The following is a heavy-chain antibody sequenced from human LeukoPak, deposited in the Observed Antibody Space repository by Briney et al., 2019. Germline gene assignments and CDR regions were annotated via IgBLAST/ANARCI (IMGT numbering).Heavy chain of an antibody. J-gene: IGHJ4*02. V-gene: IGHV3-30*04. Sequence: PGRSLRLSCAASEFTFSSYAMHWVRQAPGKGLEWVALISYDASNKYYADSVKGRFTISRDNSKNTLYLQLNSLRTEDTAVYYCARDYRSVADYWGQGTLVTVSS. CDR3: ARDYRSVADY. CDR1: EFTFSSYA. CDR2: ISYDASNK. D-gene: IGHD2-15*01.